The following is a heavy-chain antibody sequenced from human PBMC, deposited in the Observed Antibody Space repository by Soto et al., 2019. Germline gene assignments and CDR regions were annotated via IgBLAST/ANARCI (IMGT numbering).Heavy chain of an antibody. J-gene: IGHJ3*01. CDR3: ARGDRGAFDL. Sequence: EVQLVESGGGLVRPGGSLRLSCAASGFTFSYYWMHWVRQAPGKGLVWVSRIHSDGSSTTYADFVKGRFIISRDDAGNTVDLRMSSVRVEGAAVYYCARGDRGAFDLWGQGTVVTVSS. CDR1: GFTFSYYW. V-gene: IGHV3-74*01. D-gene: IGHD1-26*01. CDR2: IHSDGSST.